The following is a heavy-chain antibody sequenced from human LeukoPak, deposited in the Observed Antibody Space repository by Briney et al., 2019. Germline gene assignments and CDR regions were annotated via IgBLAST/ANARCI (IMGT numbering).Heavy chain of an antibody. CDR2: MNPNSGNT. V-gene: IGHV1-8*01. Sequence: ASVKVSCKASGYTFTSYDINWVRQATGQGLEWMGWMNPNSGNTGYAQKFQGRVTMTRNTSISTAYMELSSLRSEDTAVYYCVRGYYDSSGCYFLSAFDIWGQGTMVTVSS. CDR1: GYTFTSYD. CDR3: VRGYYDSSGCYFLSAFDI. D-gene: IGHD3-22*01. J-gene: IGHJ3*02.